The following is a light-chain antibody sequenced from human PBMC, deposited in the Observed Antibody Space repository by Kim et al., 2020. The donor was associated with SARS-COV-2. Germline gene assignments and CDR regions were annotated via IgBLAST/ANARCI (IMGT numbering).Light chain of an antibody. CDR2: GAS. CDR1: QSVGTY. Sequence: EILLTQSPATLSLSPGERATLSCRASQSVGTYLGWYQHKPGQAPRLLIYGASNRATGIPARFSGSGSGTDFTLTISSLEPEDFAVYYCQQRSNWPLTFGRGTKVDIK. CDR3: QQRSNWPLT. J-gene: IGKJ4*01. V-gene: IGKV3-11*01.